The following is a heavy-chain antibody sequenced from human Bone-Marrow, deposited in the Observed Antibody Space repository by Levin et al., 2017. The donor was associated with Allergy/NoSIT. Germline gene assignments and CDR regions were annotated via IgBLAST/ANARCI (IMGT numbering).Heavy chain of an antibody. CDR2: INPNSGDT. V-gene: IGHV1-2*06. CDR1: GYTFTGYY. CDR3: ARGTGTTGSGY. Sequence: ASVKVSCKASGYTFTGYYIHWVRQAPGQGLEWMGRINPNSGDTDYAQNFQGRVTMTRDTSISTAYMELSRLRSDDTAVYYCARGTGTTGSGYWGQGILVTVSS. D-gene: IGHD1-1*01. J-gene: IGHJ4*02.